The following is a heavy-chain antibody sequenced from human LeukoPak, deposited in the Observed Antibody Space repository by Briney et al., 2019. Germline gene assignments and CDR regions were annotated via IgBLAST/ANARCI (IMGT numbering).Heavy chain of an antibody. CDR1: GYTFTGYY. CDR2: INPNSGGT. V-gene: IGHV1-2*02. CDR3: ARELLWFGELMGN. D-gene: IGHD3-10*01. Sequence: ASVKVSCKASGYTFTGYYMHWVRQAPGQGLEWMGWINPNSGGTNYAQKFRGRVTMTRDTSISTAYMELSRLRSDDTAVYYCARELLWFGELMGNWGQGTLVTVSS. J-gene: IGHJ4*02.